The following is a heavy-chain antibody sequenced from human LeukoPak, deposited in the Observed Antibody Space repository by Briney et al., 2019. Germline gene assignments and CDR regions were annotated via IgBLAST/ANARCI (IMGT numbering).Heavy chain of an antibody. D-gene: IGHD5-12*01. V-gene: IGHV1-69*13. J-gene: IGHJ4*02. CDR1: GGTFSSYA. CDR3: ARGRSAATTLFDY. Sequence: SVKVSCKASGGTFSSYAISWVRQAPGQGLKWMGGITPIFGTANYAQKFQGRVTITADESTSTAYMELSSLRSEDTAVYYCARGRSAATTLFDYWGQGTLVTVSS. CDR2: ITPIFGTA.